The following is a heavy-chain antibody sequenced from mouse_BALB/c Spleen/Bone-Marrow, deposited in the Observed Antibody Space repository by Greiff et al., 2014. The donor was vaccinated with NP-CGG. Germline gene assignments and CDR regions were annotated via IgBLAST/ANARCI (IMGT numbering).Heavy chain of an antibody. D-gene: IGHD2-4*01. Sequence: VQLQQSGAELARPGASVKMSCKASGYTFTSYTIHWVKQRPGQGLEWIGYINPSSDYTNYNQKLKDKATLTADKSSSTAYMQLSSLTTEDSAVDYCAREGLRAWFVYWGQGTLVTVSA. CDR3: AREGLRAWFVY. CDR2: INPSSDYT. CDR1: GYTFTSYT. J-gene: IGHJ3*01. V-gene: IGHV1-4*01.